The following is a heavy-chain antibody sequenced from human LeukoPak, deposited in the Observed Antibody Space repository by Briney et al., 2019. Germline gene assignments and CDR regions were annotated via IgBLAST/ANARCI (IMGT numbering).Heavy chain of an antibody. D-gene: IGHD6-19*01. J-gene: IGHJ5*02. V-gene: IGHV1-3*01. CDR1: GYTFTSYA. Sequence: ASVKVSCKASGYTFTSYAMHWVRQAPGQRLEWMGWINAGNGNTKYSQKFQGRVTMTTDTSTSTTYMELRSLRSDDTAVYYCARDPGSFLSSSGWLNWFDPWGQGTLVTVSS. CDR2: INAGNGNT. CDR3: ARDPGSFLSSSGWLNWFDP.